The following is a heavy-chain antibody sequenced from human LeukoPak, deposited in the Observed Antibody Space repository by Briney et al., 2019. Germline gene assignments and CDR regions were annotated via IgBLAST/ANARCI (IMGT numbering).Heavy chain of an antibody. D-gene: IGHD3-22*01. CDR1: DGSISTNH. Sequence: SETLSLTCAVSDGSISTNHWNWIRQSPGKGLEWIGYIYYNGNTNYNPSLKSRVTISVDTSKNQFSLKLSSVTAADTAVYYCARTNYYDSSGYLIWGQGTLVTVSS. V-gene: IGHV4-59*01. J-gene: IGHJ4*02. CDR2: IYYNGNT. CDR3: ARTNYYDSSGYLI.